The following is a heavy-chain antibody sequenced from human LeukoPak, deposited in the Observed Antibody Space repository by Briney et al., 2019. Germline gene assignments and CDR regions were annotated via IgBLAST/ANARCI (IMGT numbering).Heavy chain of an antibody. V-gene: IGHV3-48*04. J-gene: IGHJ5*02. CDR1: AFTFNTYA. CDR2: ISGSGNNI. Sequence: SGGSLRLSCAASAFTFNTYAMTWIRQAPGKGLEWVSFISGSGNNIKYADSVKGRFTTSRDNAKNSLYLQMNSLRVEDTAVYYCVRDSAHTVVVPAVIAPGLDNWFDPWGQGTLVTVSS. D-gene: IGHD2-2*01. CDR3: VRDSAHTVVVPAVIAPGLDNWFDP.